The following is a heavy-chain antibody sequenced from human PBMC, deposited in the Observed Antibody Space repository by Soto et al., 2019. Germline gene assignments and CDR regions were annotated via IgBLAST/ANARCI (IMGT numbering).Heavy chain of an antibody. D-gene: IGHD6-6*01. Sequence: SETLSLTCTVSGGSISSSSYYWGWIRQPPGKGLEWIGSIYYSGSTYYNPSLKSRVTISVDTSKNQFSLKLSSVTAADTAVYYCARQGELFIAARPFDYWGQGTLVTVSS. V-gene: IGHV4-39*01. J-gene: IGHJ4*02. CDR3: ARQGELFIAARPFDY. CDR2: IYYSGST. CDR1: GGSISSSSYY.